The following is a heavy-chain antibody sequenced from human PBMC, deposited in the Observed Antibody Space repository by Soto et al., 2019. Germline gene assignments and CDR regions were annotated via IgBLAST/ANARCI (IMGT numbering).Heavy chain of an antibody. D-gene: IGHD6-25*01. J-gene: IGHJ6*02. V-gene: IGHV4-34*01. Sequence: PSETLSLTCAVYGGSFSGYYWSWIRQPPGKGLEWIGEINHSGSTNYNPSLKSRVTISVDTSKNQFSLKLSSVTAADTAVYYCARVKRGTVRSRGGSSSGYLYYGMDVWGQGTTVTVSS. CDR2: INHSGST. CDR1: GGSFSGYY. CDR3: ARVKRGTVRSRGGSSSGYLYYGMDV.